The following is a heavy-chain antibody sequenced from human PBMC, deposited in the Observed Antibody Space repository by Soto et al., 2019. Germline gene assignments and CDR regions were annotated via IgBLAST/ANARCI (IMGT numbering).Heavy chain of an antibody. Sequence: ASVQVSCKASGYTITSYARRWVRQAPGQGLEWMGWISTYNGNTNYAQKLQGRVTMTTDTSTSTAYMELRSLRSDDTAVYYCARGAPELDLRPIDYWGQGTLVTVSS. CDR2: ISTYNGNT. CDR1: GYTITSYA. D-gene: IGHD1-7*01. J-gene: IGHJ4*02. V-gene: IGHV1-18*01. CDR3: ARGAPELDLRPIDY.